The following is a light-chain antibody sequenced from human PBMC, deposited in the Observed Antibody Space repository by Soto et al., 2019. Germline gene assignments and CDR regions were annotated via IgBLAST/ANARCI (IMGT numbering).Light chain of an antibody. CDR1: TSNIGTNT. CDR3: AAWDGSLNALL. Sequence: QSALTQSPSASATPGQTITISCVGTTSNIGTNTVTWYSQLPGTAPKLVIYRNDQRPSGVPDRFSGSKSGTSASLAISGLQSEDEADYYCAAWDGSLNALLFGGGTQLTVL. J-gene: IGLJ3*02. CDR2: RND. V-gene: IGLV1-44*01.